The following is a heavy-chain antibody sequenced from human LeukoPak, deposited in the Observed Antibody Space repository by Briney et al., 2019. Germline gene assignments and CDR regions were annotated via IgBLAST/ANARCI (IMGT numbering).Heavy chain of an antibody. J-gene: IGHJ4*02. V-gene: IGHV3-23*01. CDR1: GFPFSNYA. CDR3: AKDEYYFDY. CDR2: ISGTDTST. Sequence: TGGSLRLSCAASGFPFSNYAMSWVRQAPGKGLEWVSVISGTDTSTYYADSVKGRFTISRDNSKNTLYLQMNSLRAEDTAVYYCAKDEYYFDYWGQGTLVTVSS.